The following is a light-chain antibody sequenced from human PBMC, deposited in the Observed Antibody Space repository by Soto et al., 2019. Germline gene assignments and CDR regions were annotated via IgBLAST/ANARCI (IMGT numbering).Light chain of an antibody. V-gene: IGLV3-21*02. Sequence: SYELTQPLSLSVAPGQTARITWGGNNIGSKSVHWYQQKPGQDPVLVVHDDSDRPSGIPERFSGSNSGNTATLTITRVEAGDEADYYCQVWDTTTYHVVFGGGTKLTVL. CDR1: NIGSKS. CDR2: DDS. J-gene: IGLJ3*02. CDR3: QVWDTTTYHVV.